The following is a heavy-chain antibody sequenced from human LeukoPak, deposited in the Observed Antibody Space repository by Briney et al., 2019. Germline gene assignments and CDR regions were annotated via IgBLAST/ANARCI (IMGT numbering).Heavy chain of an antibody. Sequence: GGSLRLSCAASGFTFSSYAMSWVRQAPGKGLEWVSAISGSGGSTYYADSVKGRFTISRDNSKNTLYLQMNSLRVEDTAVYYCAKDSLVGATPFIFDYWGQGTLVTVSS. V-gene: IGHV3-23*01. CDR3: AKDSLVGATPFIFDY. CDR1: GFTFSSYA. CDR2: ISGSGGST. D-gene: IGHD1-26*01. J-gene: IGHJ4*02.